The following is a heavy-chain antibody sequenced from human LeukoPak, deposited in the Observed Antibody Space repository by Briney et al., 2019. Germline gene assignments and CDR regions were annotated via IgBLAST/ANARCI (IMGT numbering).Heavy chain of an antibody. J-gene: IGHJ4*02. CDR1: GYTFTSCD. D-gene: IGHD2-2*01. Sequence: ASMKVSCKASGYTFTSCDINWVRQATGQGLEWMGWMNPNSGNAGYAQKFQGRVTMARNTSISTAYMELSSLRSEDTAVYYCARGGSTSCEYSDWGQGTLVTVSS. CDR3: ARGGSTSCEYSD. V-gene: IGHV1-8*01. CDR2: MNPNSGNA.